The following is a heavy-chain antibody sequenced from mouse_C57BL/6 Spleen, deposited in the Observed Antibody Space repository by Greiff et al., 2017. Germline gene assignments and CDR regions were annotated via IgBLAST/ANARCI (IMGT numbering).Heavy chain of an antibody. V-gene: IGHV1-15*01. J-gene: IGHJ4*01. Sequence: VQLQQSGAELVRPGASVTLSCKASGYTFTDYEMHWVQQTPVHGLEWIGAIDTEPGGTAYNQKFKGKAILTADKSTSTAYMERRSLTSEDSAVYYCTRSDSLYAMDYWGQGTSVTVSS. CDR3: TRSDSLYAMDY. CDR1: GYTFTDYE. CDR2: IDTEPGGT.